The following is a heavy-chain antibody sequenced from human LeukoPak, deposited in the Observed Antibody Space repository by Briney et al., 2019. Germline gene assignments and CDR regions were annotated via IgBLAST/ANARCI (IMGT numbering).Heavy chain of an antibody. V-gene: IGHV4-61*02. D-gene: IGHD3-3*02. CDR2: IYTSGST. J-gene: IGHJ3*02. CDR3: ARVSDDAFDI. Sequence: SETLSLTCTVSGGSISSSSYYWSWIRQPAGKGLEWIGRIYTSGSTNYNPSLKSRVTMSVDTSKNHFSLKLSSVTAADTALYYCARVSDDAFDIWGQGTMVTVSS. CDR1: GGSISSSSYY.